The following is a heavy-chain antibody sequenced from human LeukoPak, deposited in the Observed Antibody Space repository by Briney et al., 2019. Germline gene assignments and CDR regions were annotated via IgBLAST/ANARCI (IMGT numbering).Heavy chain of an antibody. V-gene: IGHV3-30*18. Sequence: PGRSLRLSCAASGFTFSSYGMHWVRQAPGKGLEWVAVISYDGSNKYYADSVKGRFTISRDNSKNTLYLQMNSLRAEDTAVYYCAKDHIVATIENDYWGQETLVNVSS. CDR1: GFTFSSYG. J-gene: IGHJ4*02. CDR2: ISYDGSNK. CDR3: AKDHIVATIENDY. D-gene: IGHD5-12*01.